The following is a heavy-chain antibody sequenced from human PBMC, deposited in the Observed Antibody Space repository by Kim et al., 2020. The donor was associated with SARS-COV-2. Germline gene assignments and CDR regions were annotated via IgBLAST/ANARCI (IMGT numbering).Heavy chain of an antibody. J-gene: IGHJ4*02. D-gene: IGHD3-10*01. CDR3: ARNGELLWFGELPFDY. V-gene: IGHV7-4-1*02. CDR1: GYTFTSYA. Sequence: ASVKVSCKASGYTFTSYAMNWVRQAPGQGLEWMGWINPNTGNPTYPQGFTGRFVFSLDTSVSTAYLQISSLKAEDPAVYYCARNGELLWFGELPFDYWGQGTLVTVSS. CDR2: INPNTGNP.